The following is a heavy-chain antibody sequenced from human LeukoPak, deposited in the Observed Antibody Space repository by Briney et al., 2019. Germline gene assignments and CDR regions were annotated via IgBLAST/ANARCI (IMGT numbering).Heavy chain of an antibody. CDR1: GCSFSCFY. CDR2: INHSGST. Sequence: PSETLSRTCGVSGCSFSCFYWDWIRPPPGKGLDWFGEINHSGSTNYNPSLKSRVTISVDTSQKQFSLRLSSVTAAGTAVYYCARGRYLTTGGGAAAGFLDYWGQGTLVTVSS. CDR3: ARGRYLTTGGGAAAGFLDY. J-gene: IGHJ4*02. V-gene: IGHV4-34*01. D-gene: IGHD6-13*01.